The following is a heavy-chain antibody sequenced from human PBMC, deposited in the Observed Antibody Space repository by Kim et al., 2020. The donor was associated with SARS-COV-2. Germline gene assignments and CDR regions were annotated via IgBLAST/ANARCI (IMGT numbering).Heavy chain of an antibody. V-gene: IGHV3-30*03. CDR1: GFTFSSYG. J-gene: IGHJ6*02. CDR3: AIWPGPSYDFWSQSPIYYGMDV. CDR2: ISYDGSNK. Sequence: GGSLRLSCAASGFTFSSYGMHWVRQAPGKGLEWVAVISYDGSNKYYADSVKGRFTISRDNSKNTLYLQMNSLRAEDTAVYYCAIWPGPSYDFWSQSPIYYGMDVWGQGTTVTVSS. D-gene: IGHD3-3*01.